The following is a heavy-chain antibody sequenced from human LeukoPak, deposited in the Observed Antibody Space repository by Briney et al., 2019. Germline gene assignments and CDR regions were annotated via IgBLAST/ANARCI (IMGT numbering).Heavy chain of an antibody. CDR1: GFTFSSSA. D-gene: IGHD5-12*01. V-gene: IGHV3-23*01. J-gene: IGHJ4*02. CDR3: AKGRGLGIVATISD. Sequence: EGSLRLSCAASGFTFSSSAMSWVRQAPGKGLEWVSNISGSGSGGSTYYADSVKGRFTISRDNSKNTLYLQMNSLRAEDTAVYYCAKGRGLGIVATISDWGQGTLVTVSS. CDR2: ISGSGSGGST.